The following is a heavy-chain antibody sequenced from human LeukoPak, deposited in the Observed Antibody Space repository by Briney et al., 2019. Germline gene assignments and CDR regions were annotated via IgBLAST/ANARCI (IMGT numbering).Heavy chain of an antibody. CDR3: ARTPKAPIAAAGTYYYYGMDV. CDR2: IYHSGST. CDR1: GGSISSSNW. Sequence: SGTLSLTCAVSGGSISSSNWWSWVRQPPGKGLEWIGEIYHSGSTNYNPSLKSRVTISVDKSKNQFSLKLSSVTAADTAVYDCARTPKAPIAAAGTYYYYGMDVWGQGTTVTVSS. V-gene: IGHV4-4*02. D-gene: IGHD6-13*01. J-gene: IGHJ6*02.